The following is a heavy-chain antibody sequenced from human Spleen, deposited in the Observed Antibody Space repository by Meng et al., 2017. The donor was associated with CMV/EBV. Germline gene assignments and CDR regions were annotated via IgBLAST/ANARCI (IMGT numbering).Heavy chain of an antibody. CDR1: SGAFGSRA. V-gene: IGHV1-69*05. J-gene: IGHJ4*02. CDR3: VQEGGFDS. CDR2: IIPFFNTT. Sequence: SCETSSGAFGSRAVSCVRQSPVQGLEYMGSIIPFFNTTDYAQQFQSRVTLSTDKSTSTAYMALISLTSGDTAIYYCVQEGGFDSWGQRTLVTVSS.